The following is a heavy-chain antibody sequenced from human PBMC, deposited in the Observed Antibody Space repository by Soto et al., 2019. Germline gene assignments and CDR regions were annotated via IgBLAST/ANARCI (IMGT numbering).Heavy chain of an antibody. J-gene: IGHJ4*02. V-gene: IGHV1-46*01. CDR3: AREATLLPYYGSGSYSDY. CDR1: GYTFTSYY. D-gene: IGHD3-10*01. Sequence: ASVKVSCKASGYTFTSYYMHWVRQAPGQGLEWMGIINPSGGSTSYAQKFQGRVTMTRDTSTSTVYMELSSLRSEDTAVYYCAREATLLPYYGSGSYSDYWGQGTLVTVSS. CDR2: INPSGGST.